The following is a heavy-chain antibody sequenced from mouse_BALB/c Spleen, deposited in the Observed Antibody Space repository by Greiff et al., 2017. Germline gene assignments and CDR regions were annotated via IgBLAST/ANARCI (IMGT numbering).Heavy chain of an antibody. CDR2: IYPGNGDT. V-gene: IGHV1-12*01. D-gene: IGHD2-4*01. CDR3: ARSTMITTPFDY. CDR1: GYTFTSYN. Sequence: QVQLQQPGAELVKPGASVKMSCKASGYTFTSYNMPWVKQTPGQGLEWIGAIYPGNGDTSYNQKFKGKATLTADKSSSTAYMQLSSLTSEDSAVYYCARSTMITTPFDYWGQGTTLTVSS. J-gene: IGHJ2*01.